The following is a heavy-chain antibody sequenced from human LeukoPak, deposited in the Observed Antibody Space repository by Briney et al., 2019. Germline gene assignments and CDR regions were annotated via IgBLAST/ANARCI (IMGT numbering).Heavy chain of an antibody. CDR3: ARDAIAMAAPRWFDP. Sequence: ASVKVSCKASGYTFTSYGISWVRQAPGQGLEWMGWISAYNGNTNYAQKLQGRVTMTTDTSTSTAYMELRSLRSDDTAVYYCARDAIAMAAPRWFDPWGQGTLVTVSS. J-gene: IGHJ5*02. CDR1: GYTFTSYG. CDR2: ISAYNGNT. V-gene: IGHV1-18*01. D-gene: IGHD6-19*01.